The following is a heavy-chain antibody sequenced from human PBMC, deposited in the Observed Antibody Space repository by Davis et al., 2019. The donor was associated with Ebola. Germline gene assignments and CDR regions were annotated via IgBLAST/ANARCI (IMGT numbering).Heavy chain of an antibody. J-gene: IGHJ4*02. Sequence: GESLKISCAASGFTFSSYAMSWVRQAPGKGLEWVSAISGSGGSTYYADSVKGRFTISRDNSKNTLYLQMNSLRAEDTAVYYCARDSSSWYDVDDYWGQGTLVTVSS. CDR2: ISGSGGST. CDR3: ARDSSSWYDVDDY. CDR1: GFTFSSYA. V-gene: IGHV3-23*01. D-gene: IGHD6-13*01.